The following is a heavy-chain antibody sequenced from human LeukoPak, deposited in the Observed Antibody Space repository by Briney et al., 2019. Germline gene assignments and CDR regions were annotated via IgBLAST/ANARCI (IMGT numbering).Heavy chain of an antibody. Sequence: GGSLRLSCVASGFTFSSYTVNWVRKAPARGLAWVSYISSSGSTIYYADSVKGRFTISRDNAKNSLYLQMNSLRAEDTAVYYCAELGITMIGGVWGKGTTVTISS. D-gene: IGHD3-10*02. J-gene: IGHJ6*04. V-gene: IGHV3-48*04. CDR3: AELGITMIGGV. CDR1: GFTFSSYT. CDR2: ISSSGSTI.